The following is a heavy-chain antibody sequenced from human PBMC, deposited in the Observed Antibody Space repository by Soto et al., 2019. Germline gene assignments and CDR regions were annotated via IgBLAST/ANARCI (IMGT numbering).Heavy chain of an antibody. Sequence: QVQLVQSGAEVKKPGSSVKVSCKASGGTFSSYTISWVRQAPGQGLEWMGRIIPILGIANYAQKFQGRVTITADKSTSTAYMELSSLRSEDTAVYYCARDIPTAVAGTDFDYWGQGTMVTVSS. CDR3: ARDIPTAVAGTDFDY. CDR1: GGTFSSYT. CDR2: IIPILGIA. V-gene: IGHV1-69*08. D-gene: IGHD6-19*01. J-gene: IGHJ4*02.